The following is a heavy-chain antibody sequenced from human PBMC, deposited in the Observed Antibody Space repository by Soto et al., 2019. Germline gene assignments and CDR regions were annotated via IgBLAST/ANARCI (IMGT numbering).Heavy chain of an antibody. CDR1: GFTFDDYA. D-gene: IGHD5-12*01. Sequence: PXGSLRLSCAASGFTFDDYAMHWVRQAPGKGLEWVSGISWNSGSIGYADSVKGRFTISRDNAKNSLYLQMNSLRSEDTALYYCAKDLGYDLSPLGYFDYWGQGTLVTVSS. CDR2: ISWNSGSI. V-gene: IGHV3-9*01. CDR3: AKDLGYDLSPLGYFDY. J-gene: IGHJ4*02.